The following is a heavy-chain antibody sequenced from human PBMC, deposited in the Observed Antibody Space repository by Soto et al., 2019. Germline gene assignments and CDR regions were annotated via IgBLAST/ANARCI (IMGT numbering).Heavy chain of an antibody. CDR2: IYYSGST. CDR1: GGSISSGGYY. J-gene: IGHJ6*02. CDR3: ARGGRGVYPDYYGMDV. D-gene: IGHD3-10*01. V-gene: IGHV4-31*03. Sequence: SETLSLTCTVSGGSISSGGYYWSWIRQHPGKGLEWIGYIYYSGSTYYNPSLKSRVTISVDTSKNQFSLKLSSVTAADTAVYYCARGGRGVYPDYYGMDVWGQGTTVTVSS.